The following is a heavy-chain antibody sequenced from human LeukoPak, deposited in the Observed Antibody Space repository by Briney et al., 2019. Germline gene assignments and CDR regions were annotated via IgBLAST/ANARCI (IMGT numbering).Heavy chain of an antibody. Sequence: GESLKISCKGSGYSFTSYWIGWVRQMPGKGLEWMGIIYPGDSDTRYSPSFQGQVTISADKSISTAYLQWSSLKASDTAMYYCARVYSSSWPPGGPFDYWGQGTLVTVSS. CDR2: IYPGDSDT. D-gene: IGHD6-13*01. CDR3: ARVYSSSWPPGGPFDY. CDR1: GYSFTSYW. J-gene: IGHJ4*02. V-gene: IGHV5-51*01.